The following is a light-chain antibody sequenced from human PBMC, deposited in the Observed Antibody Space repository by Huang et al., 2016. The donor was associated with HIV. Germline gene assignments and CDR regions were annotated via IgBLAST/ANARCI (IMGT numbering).Light chain of an antibody. Sequence: ELVLAQSPGTLSLSPGEGATLSCRASQSVTSNYLAWYQHKPGRPPRLLIYGASNRATGIPDRFSGSGSGTDFTLTISALEPEDSAVYYCQQYVTSPWTFGQGTKVEI. J-gene: IGKJ1*01. CDR2: GAS. CDR1: QSVTSNY. V-gene: IGKV3-20*01. CDR3: QQYVTSPWT.